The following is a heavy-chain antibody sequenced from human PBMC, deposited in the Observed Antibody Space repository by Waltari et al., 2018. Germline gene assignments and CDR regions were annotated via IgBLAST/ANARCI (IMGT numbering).Heavy chain of an antibody. CDR1: GTSVARAPHY. D-gene: IGHD2-21*01. V-gene: IGHV4-39*05. Sequence: QVRLRESGPGLVKPSETPSPTSAVSGTSVARAPHYWGWIRQSPERGLEWIGTRYFTGTTHYNPSLRSRVTISADTSRDQFSLRVNSVTAADTAVYYCAGTDLHTKIAFDSWGQGTQVTVSA. CDR3: AGTDLHTKIAFDS. CDR2: RYFTGTT. J-gene: IGHJ4*02.